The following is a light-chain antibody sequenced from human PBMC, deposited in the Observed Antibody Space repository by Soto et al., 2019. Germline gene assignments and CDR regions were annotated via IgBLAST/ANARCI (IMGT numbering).Light chain of an antibody. CDR3: SSYTSSRTYV. Sequence: QSALTQPASVSGSPGQSITISCTGTSSDVGGYNYVSWYQQHPGKAPKLMIYDVSDRPSGVSKRFSGSKSGNTASLTISGLQSEDEADYYCSSYTSSRTYVFGTGTKVTVL. CDR1: SSDVGGYNY. J-gene: IGLJ1*01. CDR2: DVS. V-gene: IGLV2-14*01.